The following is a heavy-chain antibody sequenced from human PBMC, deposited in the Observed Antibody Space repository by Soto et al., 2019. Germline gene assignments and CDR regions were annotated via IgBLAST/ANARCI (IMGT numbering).Heavy chain of an antibody. D-gene: IGHD2-2*01. Sequence: SETLSLTCAVYGGSFSGYYWSWIRQPPGKGLEWIGEINHSGSTNYNPSLKSRVTISVDTSKNQFSLKLSSVTAADTAVYYCARCMPAAKTNYFDYWGQGTLVTVSS. CDR2: INHSGST. CDR1: GGSFSGYY. J-gene: IGHJ4*02. V-gene: IGHV4-34*01. CDR3: ARCMPAAKTNYFDY.